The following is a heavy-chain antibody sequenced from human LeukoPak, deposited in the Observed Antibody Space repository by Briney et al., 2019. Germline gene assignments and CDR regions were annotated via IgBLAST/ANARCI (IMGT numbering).Heavy chain of an antibody. CDR3: ARQYSPDGSGPAP. D-gene: IGHD2-15*01. Sequence: PSETLSLTCTISGGSIRDGAYFRSWVRLHPGKGLEWIGYISYTGSTHYNPSLESRVTISVDPQDTSKKQFSLKYTTVTAADTAIYYCARQYSPDGSGPAPWGQGTLVSVSS. CDR1: GGSIRDGAYF. V-gene: IGHV4-31*03. CDR2: ISYTGST. J-gene: IGHJ5*02.